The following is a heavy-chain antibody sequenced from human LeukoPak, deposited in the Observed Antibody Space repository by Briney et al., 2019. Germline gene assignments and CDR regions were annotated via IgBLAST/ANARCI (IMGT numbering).Heavy chain of an antibody. CDR3: ARDSGERGSGSYLIAY. V-gene: IGHV1-18*01. D-gene: IGHD3-10*01. Sequence: ASVKVSCKASGYTFTSYGISWVRQAPGQGLEWMGWTSAYNGNTNYAQKLQGRVTITRDTSISTAYMELGRLRSDDTAVYYCARDSGERGSGSYLIAYWGQGTLVTVSS. CDR1: GYTFTSYG. J-gene: IGHJ4*02. CDR2: TSAYNGNT.